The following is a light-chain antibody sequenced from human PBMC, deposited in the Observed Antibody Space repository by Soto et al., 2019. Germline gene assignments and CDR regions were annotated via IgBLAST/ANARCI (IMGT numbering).Light chain of an antibody. CDR1: QSVSSN. Sequence: EVVITQSPATLSLSPGERATLSCRASQSVSSNLAWYQQKPAQSPSLLIYGASTRATGIPARFSGSGSGTKCTLTISSMQSEDFAVYYCQQYNNWLLYTFGQGTKLEIK. J-gene: IGKJ2*01. CDR2: GAS. CDR3: QQYNNWLLYT. V-gene: IGKV3-15*01.